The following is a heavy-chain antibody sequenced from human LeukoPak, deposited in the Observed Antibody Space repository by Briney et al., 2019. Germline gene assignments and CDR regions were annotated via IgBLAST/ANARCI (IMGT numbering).Heavy chain of an antibody. Sequence: GGSLRLSCAASGFTVSSNYMNWVRQAPGKGLEWVSAISGSGGSTYYADSVKGRFTISRDNSKNTLYLQMNSLRAEDTAVYYCAKSKFSGSYYVFDYWGQGTLVTVSS. CDR2: ISGSGGST. CDR3: AKSKFSGSYYVFDY. V-gene: IGHV3-23*01. J-gene: IGHJ4*02. CDR1: GFTVSSNY. D-gene: IGHD1-26*01.